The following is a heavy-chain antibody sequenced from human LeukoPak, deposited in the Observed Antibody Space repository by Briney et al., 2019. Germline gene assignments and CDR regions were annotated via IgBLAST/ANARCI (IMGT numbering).Heavy chain of an antibody. J-gene: IGHJ6*02. CDR1: GGSFSGYY. D-gene: IGHD3-16*01. Sequence: SETLSLTCAVYGGSFSGYYWSWIRQPPGKGLEWIGEINHSGSTNYNPSLKSRVTISGDTSKNQFSLKLSSVTAADTAVYHCARAGGALQYYYYGMDVWGQGTTVTVSS. CDR3: ARAGGALQYYYYGMDV. CDR2: INHSGST. V-gene: IGHV4-34*01.